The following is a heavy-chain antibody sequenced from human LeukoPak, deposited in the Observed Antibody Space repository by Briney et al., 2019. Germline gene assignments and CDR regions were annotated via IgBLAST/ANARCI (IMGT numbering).Heavy chain of an antibody. J-gene: IGHJ6*02. CDR3: ARDQLVRSVVDGVAAASARYYAMDV. CDR2: INPNSGGT. D-gene: IGHD1-1*01. CDR1: GYTFTGFY. Sequence: ASVKVSCKAFGYTFTGFYMHWVRQAPGQGLEWMGWINPNSGGTNFAQKFQGRVTMTRDTSISTAHMELSSLRSDDTAVYYCARDQLVRSVVDGVAAASARYYAMDVWGQGTTVTVS. V-gene: IGHV1-2*02.